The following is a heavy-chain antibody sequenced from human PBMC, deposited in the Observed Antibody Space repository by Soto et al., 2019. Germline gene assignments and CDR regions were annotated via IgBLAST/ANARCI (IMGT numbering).Heavy chain of an antibody. Sequence: QITLKESGPTLVKPTQTLTLTCTFSGFSFNTRGVGVGWIRQPPGKALEWLGLIYWDDDKRYSPSLRNRLTITKDTSKNQVVLTLTNMDPVDTGPYFCAHRRGQSSAWYWFDPWGQGTLVTVSS. J-gene: IGHJ5*02. D-gene: IGHD2-15*01. V-gene: IGHV2-5*02. CDR3: AHRRGQSSAWYWFDP. CDR1: GFSFNTRGVG. CDR2: IYWDDDK.